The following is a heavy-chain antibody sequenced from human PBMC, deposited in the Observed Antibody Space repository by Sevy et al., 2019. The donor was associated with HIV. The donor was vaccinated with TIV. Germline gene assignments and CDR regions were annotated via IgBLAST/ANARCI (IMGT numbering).Heavy chain of an antibody. CDR2: ISGSGGSI. J-gene: IGHJ6*02. CDR3: ATKSPYYYGSGRGYYYGMDV. D-gene: IGHD3-10*01. V-gene: IGHV3-23*01. Sequence: GGSLRLSCAASGFTFSSYAMSWVRQAPGKGLEWVSAISGSGGSIYYADSVKGRFTISRDNSKNTLYLQMNSLRAEDTAVYYCATKSPYYYGSGRGYYYGMDVWGQGTTVTVSS. CDR1: GFTFSSYA.